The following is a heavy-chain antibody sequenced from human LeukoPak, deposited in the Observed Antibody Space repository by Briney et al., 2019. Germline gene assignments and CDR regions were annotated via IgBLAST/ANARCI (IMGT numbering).Heavy chain of an antibody. CDR1: GGSISSGGYY. V-gene: IGHV4-31*03. CDR2: IYYSGST. Sequence: SQTLSLTCTVSGGSISSGGYYWSWIRQHPGKGLEWIGYIYYSGSTYYNPSLKSRVTISVDTSKNQFSLKLSSVTAADTAVYYCVTGEDGDGIDYWGQGTLVTVSS. D-gene: IGHD4-17*01. CDR3: VTGEDGDGIDY. J-gene: IGHJ4*02.